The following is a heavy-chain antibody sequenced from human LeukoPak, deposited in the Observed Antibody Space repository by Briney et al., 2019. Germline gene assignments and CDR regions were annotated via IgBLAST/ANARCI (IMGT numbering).Heavy chain of an antibody. CDR1: GYSFTSYW. J-gene: IGHJ4*02. D-gene: IGHD1-26*01. CDR2: INPNSGGT. Sequence: GESLKISCKGSGYSFTSYWIGWVRQARGQGLEWMGWINPNSGGTNYAQKFQGRVTMTRDTSISTAYMELSRLRSDDTAVYYCARDLRWELLGGGDYWGQGTLVTVSS. CDR3: ARDLRWELLGGGDY. V-gene: IGHV1-2*02.